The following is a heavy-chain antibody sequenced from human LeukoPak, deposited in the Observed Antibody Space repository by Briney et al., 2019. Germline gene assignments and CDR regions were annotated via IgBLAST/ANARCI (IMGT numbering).Heavy chain of an antibody. J-gene: IGHJ4*02. V-gene: IGHV3-23*01. CDR2: ISGSGGST. Sequence: GGTLRLSCAASGFTFSSYGMSWVRQAPGKGLEWVSAISGSGGSTYYADSVKGRFTISRDNSKNTLYLQMNSLRAEDTAVYYCAKGNAAGTDPLGGYWGQGTLVTVSS. D-gene: IGHD6-13*01. CDR1: GFTFSSYG. CDR3: AKGNAAGTDPLGGY.